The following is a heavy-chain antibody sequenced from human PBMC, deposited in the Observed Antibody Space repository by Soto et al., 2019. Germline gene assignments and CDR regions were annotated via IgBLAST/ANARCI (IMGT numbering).Heavy chain of an antibody. D-gene: IGHD5-12*01. V-gene: IGHV4-31*03. J-gene: IGHJ4*02. CDR1: VGSISSGGYY. CDR3: ASSGRGYSGYDLHSIDY. CDR2: IYYSGST. Sequence: TLSLTCTVSVGSISSGGYYWSWILQHPGKGLEWIGYIYYSGSTYYNPSLKSRVTISVDTSKNQFSLKLSSVTAADTAVYYCASSGRGYSGYDLHSIDYWGQGTLVTVSS.